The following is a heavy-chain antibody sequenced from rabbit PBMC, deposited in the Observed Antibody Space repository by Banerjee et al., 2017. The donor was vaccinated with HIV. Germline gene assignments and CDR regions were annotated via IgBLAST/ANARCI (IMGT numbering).Heavy chain of an antibody. CDR3: ARYIDGYGSYVYPTGL. CDR1: GFSFSSSDY. J-gene: IGHJ6*01. Sequence: QSLEESGGDLVKPGASLTLTCTASGFSFSSSDYMCWVRQAPGKGLEWIGCIYTASGSTYYASWAQGRFTISKTSSTPVTLQMTSLTAADTATYFCARYIDGYGSYVYPTGLWGPGTLVTVS. CDR2: IYTASGST. V-gene: IGHV1S40*01. D-gene: IGHD6-1*01.